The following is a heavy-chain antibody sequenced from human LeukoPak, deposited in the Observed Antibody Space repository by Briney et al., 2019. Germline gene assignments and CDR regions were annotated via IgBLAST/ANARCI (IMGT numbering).Heavy chain of an antibody. D-gene: IGHD5-12*01. CDR3: AREGVGGYTEAFDY. CDR2: IDSSSRSI. J-gene: IGHJ4*02. Sequence: GGSLRLFCAASGFTFSIYNMNWVRQAPGKGLEWVSAIDSSSRSIYYADSVKGRFTVSRDDAKNSLYLQMNSLRAEDTAVYYCAREGVGGYTEAFDYWGQGTLVTVSS. V-gene: IGHV3-21*01. CDR1: GFTFSIYN.